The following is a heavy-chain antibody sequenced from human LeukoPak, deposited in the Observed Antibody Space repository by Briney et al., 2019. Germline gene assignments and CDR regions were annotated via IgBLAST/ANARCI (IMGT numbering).Heavy chain of an antibody. D-gene: IGHD3-10*01. CDR2: IRYDGSNK. Sequence: GGSLRLSCAASGFTFSSYGMHWVRQAPGKGLEWMAFIRYDGSNKYYADSVKGRLTISRDNSKNTLYLQMNSLRAEDTSVYYCAKEKGITSSAVYYWGQGTLVTVTS. CDR3: AKEKGITSSAVYY. CDR1: GFTFSSYG. J-gene: IGHJ4*02. V-gene: IGHV3-30*02.